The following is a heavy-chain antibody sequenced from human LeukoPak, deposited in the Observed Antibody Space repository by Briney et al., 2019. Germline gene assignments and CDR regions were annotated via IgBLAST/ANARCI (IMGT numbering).Heavy chain of an antibody. V-gene: IGHV3-48*03. CDR2: ISRTGNSI. J-gene: IGHJ4*02. CDR3: ARGPYSSNWYVDY. CDR1: GFTLSIYE. D-gene: IGHD6-13*01. Sequence: PGGSLRVSCAASGFTLSIYEMNRGRAAPGEGLEWVSYISRTGNSIYYADSVKGRFPISRDSAKISLYRQMNSLRAEDTAVYYCARGPYSSNWYVDYWGQGTLVTVAS.